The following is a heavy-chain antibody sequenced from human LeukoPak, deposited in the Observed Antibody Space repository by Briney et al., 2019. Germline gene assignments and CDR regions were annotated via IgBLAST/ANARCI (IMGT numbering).Heavy chain of an antibody. CDR2: IYYTGNS. CDR3: ARVLFDIVVVPTDIHDALDI. D-gene: IGHD2-2*01. J-gene: IGHJ3*02. Sequence: ETLSLTCTVSGGAIRSQYWSWIRQPPGKGLEWIGYIYYTGNSNYNPSLKSRVTISVDTSKNQFSLKLSSMTAADTAVYYCARVLFDIVVVPTDIHDALDIWGQGTLVTVSS. V-gene: IGHV4-59*11. CDR1: GGAIRSQY.